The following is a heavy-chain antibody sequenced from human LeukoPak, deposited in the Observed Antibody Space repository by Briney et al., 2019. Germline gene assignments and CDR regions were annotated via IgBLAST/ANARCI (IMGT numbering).Heavy chain of an antibody. J-gene: IGHJ4*02. Sequence: GGSLRLSCAASGFTFSSYAMHWVRQAPGKGLEWVAVISYDGSNKYYADSVKGRFTISRDNSKNTLYLQMNSLRAGDTAVYYCAREGGSWAAYYFDYWGQGTLVTVSS. CDR3: AREGGSWAAYYFDY. CDR1: GFTFSSYA. CDR2: ISYDGSNK. D-gene: IGHD1-26*01. V-gene: IGHV3-30-3*01.